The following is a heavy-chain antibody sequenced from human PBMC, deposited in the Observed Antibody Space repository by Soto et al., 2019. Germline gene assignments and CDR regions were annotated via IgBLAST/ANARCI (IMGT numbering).Heavy chain of an antibody. V-gene: IGHV1-46*01. Sequence: GASVKVSCKASGYAFTSYYMHWVRQAPGQGLEWMGIINPSGGSTSYAQKLQGRVTMTTDTSTSTVYMELSSLRSDDTAVYYCAKTEYYYGSGSYQPSNFDYWAREPWSPSPQ. CDR3: AKTEYYYGSGSYQPSNFDY. D-gene: IGHD3-10*01. J-gene: IGHJ4*02. CDR2: INPSGGST. CDR1: GYAFTSYY.